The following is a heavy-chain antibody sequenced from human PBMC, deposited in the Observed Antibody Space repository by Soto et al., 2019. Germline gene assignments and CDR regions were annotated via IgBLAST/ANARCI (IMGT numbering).Heavy chain of an antibody. J-gene: IGHJ2*01. Sequence: QVQLQESGPGLVKPSQTLSLTCTVSGGSISSGDYYWSWIRQPPGKGLEWIGYIYYSGSTYYNPSLKSRVTIAVGTSKNQFSLKLSSVTAADTAAYYCARSPEGYCSSTSCYEFDLWGRGTLVTVSS. CDR3: ARSPEGYCSSTSCYEFDL. CDR2: IYYSGST. V-gene: IGHV4-30-4*01. D-gene: IGHD2-2*01. CDR1: GGSISSGDYY.